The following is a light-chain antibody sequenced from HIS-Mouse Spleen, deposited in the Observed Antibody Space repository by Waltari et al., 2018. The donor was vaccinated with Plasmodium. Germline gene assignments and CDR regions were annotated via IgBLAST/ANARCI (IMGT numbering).Light chain of an antibody. V-gene: IGKV3-15*01. J-gene: IGKJ3*01. CDR2: GAS. CDR3: QQYNNWSFT. Sequence: EIVMTQSPATLSVSPVERAILSCRASQSVSRNLAWYQQKPGQAPRLLIYGASTRATGIPARFSGSGSGTEFTLTISSLQSEDFAVYYCQQYNNWSFTFGPGTKVDIK. CDR1: QSVSRN.